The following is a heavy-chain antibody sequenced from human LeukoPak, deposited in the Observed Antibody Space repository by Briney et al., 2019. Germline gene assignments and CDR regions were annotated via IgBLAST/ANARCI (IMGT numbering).Heavy chain of an antibody. CDR1: GFSFSNYV. CDR2: FSDRGGST. Sequence: GGSLRLSCAASGFSFSNYVISWVRQAPGKGLEWVSGFSDRGGSTYYADSVKGRFTISRDNSKNTLYLQMNSLRAEDTAVYYCAKDMRSYYYDSSGYYDYWGQGTLVTVSS. CDR3: AKDMRSYYYDSSGYYDY. D-gene: IGHD3-22*01. V-gene: IGHV3-23*01. J-gene: IGHJ4*02.